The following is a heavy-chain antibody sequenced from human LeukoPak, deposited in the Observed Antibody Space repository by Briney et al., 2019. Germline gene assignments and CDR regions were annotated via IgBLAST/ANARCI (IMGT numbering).Heavy chain of an antibody. D-gene: IGHD3-22*01. J-gene: IGHJ4*02. CDR1: GFIFSNYA. Sequence: GGSLRLSCSVSGFIFSNYAMYWVRQAPGKGLECVSLIISYGGSTYYADSVKGIFTISRDNSKNTLYLQMSSRRAEDAAVYYCIEEYKYDSSGAFDYGGEVTAVTVS. CDR3: IEEYKYDSSGAFDY. V-gene: IGHV3-64D*06. CDR2: IISYGGST.